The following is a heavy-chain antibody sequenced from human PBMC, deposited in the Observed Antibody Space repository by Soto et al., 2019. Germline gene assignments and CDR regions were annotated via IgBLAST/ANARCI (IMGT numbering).Heavy chain of an antibody. Sequence: PVGSLRLSCAASGFTFSNHYIDWVRQAPGKGLEWVGRARNKANSYTTEYAASVKGRFTISRDDSKNSVYLQMNSLKTEDTAVYYCARVRAGSVGWFDPWGQGTLVTVSS. V-gene: IGHV3-72*01. CDR1: GFTFSNHY. J-gene: IGHJ5*02. CDR3: ARVRAGSVGWFDP. CDR2: ARNKANSYTT. D-gene: IGHD6-19*01.